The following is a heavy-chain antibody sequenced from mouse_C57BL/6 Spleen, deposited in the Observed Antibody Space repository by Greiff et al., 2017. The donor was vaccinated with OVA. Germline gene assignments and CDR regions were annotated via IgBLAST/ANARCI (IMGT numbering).Heavy chain of an antibody. J-gene: IGHJ4*01. CDR1: GYTFTSYW. V-gene: IGHV1-50*01. Sequence: QVQLQQSGAELVKPGASVKLSCKASGYTFTSYWMQWVKQRPGQGLEWIGEIDPSDSYTNYNQKFKGKATLTVDTSSSTAYMQLSSLTSEDSAVYYCARRLGDYYAMDYWGQGTSVTVSS. CDR3: ARRLGDYYAMDY. CDR2: IDPSDSYT. D-gene: IGHD4-1*01.